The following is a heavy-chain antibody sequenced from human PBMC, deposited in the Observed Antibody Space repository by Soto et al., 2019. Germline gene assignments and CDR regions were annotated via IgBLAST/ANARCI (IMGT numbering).Heavy chain of an antibody. J-gene: IGHJ2*01. CDR1: GGSISSSSYY. V-gene: IGHV4-39*01. Sequence: SETLSLTCTVSGGSISSSSYYWGWIRQPPGKGLEWIGSIYYSGSTYYNPSLKSRVTISVDTSKNQFSLNLSSVTAADTAVYHGASLYSDFEWYLDLWGRGTLVTVSS. CDR2: IYYSGST. CDR3: ASLYSDFEWYLDL. D-gene: IGHD1-26*01.